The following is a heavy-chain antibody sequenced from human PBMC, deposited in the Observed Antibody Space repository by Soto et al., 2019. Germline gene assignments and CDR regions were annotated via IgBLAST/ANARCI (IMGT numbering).Heavy chain of an antibody. CDR1: GYTFTDNY. CDR2: INPKSGGT. J-gene: IGHJ4*02. D-gene: IGHD3-10*01. V-gene: IGHV1-2*02. Sequence: AAVKVSFTASGYTFTDNYLHWVRQAPGQGLEWMGWINPKSGGTDFAQKFQGRVTMTRDTAITTAYMELSRLRSDDTAVYYCARAYSGSGSPKFWGQGTLVTVS. CDR3: ARAYSGSGSPKF.